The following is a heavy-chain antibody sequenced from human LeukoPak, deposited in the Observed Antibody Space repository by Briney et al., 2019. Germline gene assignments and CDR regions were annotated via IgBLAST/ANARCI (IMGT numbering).Heavy chain of an antibody. CDR3: VKWDYDILTGSFDY. Sequence: PGGSLRLSCSASGFTFSSFAMHWVRQAPGKGLEYGSAISSNGGSTYYADSVKGRFTISRDNSKNTLYLQMSSLRAEDTAVYYCVKWDYDILTGSFDYWGQGTLVTVSS. V-gene: IGHV3-64D*06. J-gene: IGHJ4*02. CDR2: ISSNGGST. CDR1: GFTFSSFA. D-gene: IGHD3-9*01.